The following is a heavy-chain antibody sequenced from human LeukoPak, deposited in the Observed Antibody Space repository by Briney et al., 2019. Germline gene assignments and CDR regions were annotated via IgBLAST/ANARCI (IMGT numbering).Heavy chain of an antibody. D-gene: IGHD6-19*01. V-gene: IGHV3-33*06. CDR3: VKDLQQWLVQQAFDI. CDR1: GFIFSNYG. Sequence: QPGRSLRLSCAASGFIFSNYGMHWVRQAPGKGLEWVAVIWYDGNNKYYGGSVKGRFTISRDNSKNTLYLQMSSLRAEDTAVYYCVKDLQQWLVQQAFDIWGQGTMVTVSS. J-gene: IGHJ3*02. CDR2: IWYDGNNK.